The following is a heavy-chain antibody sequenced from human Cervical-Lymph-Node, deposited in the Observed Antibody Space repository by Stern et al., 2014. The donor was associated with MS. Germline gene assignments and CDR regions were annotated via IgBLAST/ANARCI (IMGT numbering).Heavy chain of an antibody. V-gene: IGHV4-39*01. D-gene: IGHD5-18*01. CDR2: INYSGNN. J-gene: IGHJ4*02. Sequence: QLQLQESGPGQVKPSETLSLTCTVSGGSVSSSSYYWGWFRQPPGRGLEWIGRINYSGNNYNNPYLRSRVTLSVDTSKNQFSLKVASVTAADTAVYYCARTRPGYSLLFDSWGQGTLVTVSS. CDR3: ARTRPGYSLLFDS. CDR1: GGSVSSSSYY.